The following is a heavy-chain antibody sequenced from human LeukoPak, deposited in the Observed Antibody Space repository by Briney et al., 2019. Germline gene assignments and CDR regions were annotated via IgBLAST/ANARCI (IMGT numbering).Heavy chain of an antibody. Sequence: PGGSLRLSCAASGFTFSSYGMSWVRQAPGKGLEWVALIWYDGSNKYYADSVKGRFTISRDNSKNTLYLQMNSLRAEDTAVYYCARDSSSDYDYCYYYDMDVWGQGTTVTVSS. J-gene: IGHJ6*02. CDR2: IWYDGSNK. V-gene: IGHV3-33*01. CDR1: GFTFSSYG. CDR3: ARDSSSDYDYCYYYDMDV. D-gene: IGHD4-17*01.